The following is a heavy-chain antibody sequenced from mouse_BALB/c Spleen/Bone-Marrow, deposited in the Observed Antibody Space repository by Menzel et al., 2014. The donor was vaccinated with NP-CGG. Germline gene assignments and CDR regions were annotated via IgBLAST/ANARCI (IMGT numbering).Heavy chain of an antibody. V-gene: IGHV5-17*02. CDR2: ISSGSSTI. J-gene: IGHJ2*01. Sequence: EVQLQESGGGLVQPGGSRKLSCAASGFTFSSFGMHWVRQAPERGLEWVAYISSGSSTILYADTVKGRFTISRDNPKNTLFLQMTSLRSEDTAMYYCARGGNWEDFDYWGQGTTLTVSS. D-gene: IGHD4-1*01. CDR3: ARGGNWEDFDY. CDR1: GFTFSSFG.